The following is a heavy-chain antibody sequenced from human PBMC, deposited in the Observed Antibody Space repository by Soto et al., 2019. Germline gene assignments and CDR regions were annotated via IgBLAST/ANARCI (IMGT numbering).Heavy chain of an antibody. V-gene: IGHV1-24*01. J-gene: IGHJ4*02. D-gene: IGHD3-3*01. CDR3: ATSFSSDFTIFGVVTHYFDY. CDR1: GYTLTELS. CDR2: FDPEDGET. Sequence: ASVKVSCKVSGYTLTELSMHWVRQAPGKGLEWMGGFDPEDGETIYAQKFQGRVTMTEDTSTDTAYMELSSLRSEDTAVYYCATSFSSDFTIFGVVTHYFDYWGQGTLVTVSS.